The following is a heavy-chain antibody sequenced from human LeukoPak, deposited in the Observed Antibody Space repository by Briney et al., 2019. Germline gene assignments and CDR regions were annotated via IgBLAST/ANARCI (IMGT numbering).Heavy chain of an antibody. CDR3: TKDSFGAVRDS. CDR1: GDSMIDNNFY. J-gene: IGHJ5*02. D-gene: IGHD1-26*01. CDR2: IYYNGRS. Sequence: SETLSLTCTVSGDSMIDNNFYWGWTRQSPQKGLEWIASIYYNGRSLCNPSLRSRVTISLDAPKNQVFLKLSSVTAADTAVYYCTKDSFGAVRDSWGRGILVTVSS. V-gene: IGHV4-39*07.